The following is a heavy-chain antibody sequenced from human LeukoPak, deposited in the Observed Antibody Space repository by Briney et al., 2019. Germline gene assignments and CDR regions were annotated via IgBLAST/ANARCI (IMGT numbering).Heavy chain of an antibody. J-gene: IGHJ6*04. V-gene: IGHV1-69*01. CDR1: GGTFSSYA. Sequence: ASVKVSCKASGGTFSSYAISWVRQALGQGLEWMGGIIPIFGTANYAQKFQGRVTITADESTSTAYMELSSLRSEDTAVYYCASRQEGSGSYYYYYYGMDVWGKGTTVTVSS. CDR2: IIPIFGTA. D-gene: IGHD3-10*01. CDR3: ASRQEGSGSYYYYYYGMDV.